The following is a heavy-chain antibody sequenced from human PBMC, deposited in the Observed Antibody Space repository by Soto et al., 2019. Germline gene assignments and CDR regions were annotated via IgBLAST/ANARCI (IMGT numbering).Heavy chain of an antibody. V-gene: IGHV1-69*13. CDR1: GDTFSNSG. J-gene: IGHJ6*02. D-gene: IGHD5-18*01. Sequence: SVKVSCKASGDTFSNSGISWLRQAPGQGLEWMGGIVPIYITTTYAQKFQGRVRVTADESTSTVYMELRGLRYDDTAVYYCARGYSYGPVDFYHGMDVWGQGTAVTVSS. CDR2: IVPIYITT. CDR3: ARGYSYGPVDFYHGMDV.